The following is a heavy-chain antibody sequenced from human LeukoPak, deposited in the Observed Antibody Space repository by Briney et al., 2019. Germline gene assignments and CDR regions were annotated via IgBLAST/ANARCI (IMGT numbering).Heavy chain of an antibody. CDR1: GGTFSSYA. CDR3: ARVPDYYYYMDV. J-gene: IGHJ6*03. Sequence: SVKVSCKASGGTFSSYAISWVRQAPGQGLEWMGGIIPIFGTANYAQKFQGRVTITADKSTSTAYMELSSLRSEDTAVYYCARVPDYYYYMDVWGKGTTVTVSS. V-gene: IGHV1-69*06. CDR2: IIPIFGTA.